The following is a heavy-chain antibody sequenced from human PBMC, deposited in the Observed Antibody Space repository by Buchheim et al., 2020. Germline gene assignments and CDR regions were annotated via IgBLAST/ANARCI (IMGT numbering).Heavy chain of an antibody. V-gene: IGHV3-21*06. CDR2: ISDSGTSI. CDR3: ARDVSY. Sequence: VHLEESGGGVVKPGGSLRLSCSASGFVFSTMSMNWVRQSPERGLEWVSSISDSGTSIYYKDSVRGRFTISRDNAQSLLFLQMNSLKVEDSGLYYCARDVSYWGQGTL. CDR1: GFVFSTMS. J-gene: IGHJ4*02.